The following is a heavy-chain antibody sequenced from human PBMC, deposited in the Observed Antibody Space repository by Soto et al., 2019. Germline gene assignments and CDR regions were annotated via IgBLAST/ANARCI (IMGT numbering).Heavy chain of an antibody. D-gene: IGHD1-1*01. CDR2: VFHGEPDA. Sequence: PGEALKISCKGSGYSFTNYWIGWVRQMPGKGLEWMGIVFHGEPDARYSPSFQGQVTISADKSVNTAYLQWSSLKSSDTAMYYCARAGTPLTFDYWGPGTLVTVSS. CDR1: GYSFTNYW. V-gene: IGHV5-51*01. J-gene: IGHJ4*02. CDR3: ARAGTPLTFDY.